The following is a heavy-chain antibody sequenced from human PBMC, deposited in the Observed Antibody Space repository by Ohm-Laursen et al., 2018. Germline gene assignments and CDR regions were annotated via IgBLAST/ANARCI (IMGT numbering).Heavy chain of an antibody. V-gene: IGHV1-69*06. D-gene: IGHD2-21*02. Sequence: GSSVKVSCKASGGTFSSYAISWVRQAPGQGLEWMGGIIPIFGTANYAQKFQGRVTITADKSTSTAYMELSSLRSEDTAVYYCASSAPYCGGDCYSVAFDIWGQGTMVTVSS. CDR3: ASSAPYCGGDCYSVAFDI. CDR1: GGTFSSYA. CDR2: IIPIFGTA. J-gene: IGHJ3*02.